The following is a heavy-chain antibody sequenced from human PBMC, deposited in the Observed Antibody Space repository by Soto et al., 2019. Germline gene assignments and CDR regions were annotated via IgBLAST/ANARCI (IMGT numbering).Heavy chain of an antibody. V-gene: IGHV3-66*01. CDR1: GFTVSSNY. Sequence: EVQLVESGGALVQPGGSLRLSCAASGFTVSSNYMSWVRQAPGKGLEVVSIIYSSGTTYYADSVKGRFSISRDNSKSMLYLQMNSLRAEDTAVYYCARDSVVRGRFFSGVGGMDVWGQGTTVTVS. CDR2: IYSSGTT. D-gene: IGHD3-10*01. CDR3: ARDSVVRGRFFSGVGGMDV. J-gene: IGHJ6*02.